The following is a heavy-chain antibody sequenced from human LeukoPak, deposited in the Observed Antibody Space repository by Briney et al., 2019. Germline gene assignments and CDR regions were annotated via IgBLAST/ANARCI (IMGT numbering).Heavy chain of an antibody. Sequence: GESLTLSCKGSGYSFTSYWIGWVRQMPGKGLEWMGLIYPGDSDTRYSPSFQGQVTISADKSISTAYLQWSSLKASDTAMYYCARRGYYYDSSGSHFDYWGQGTLVTVSS. D-gene: IGHD3-22*01. V-gene: IGHV5-51*01. CDR2: IYPGDSDT. J-gene: IGHJ4*02. CDR1: GYSFTSYW. CDR3: ARRGYYYDSSGSHFDY.